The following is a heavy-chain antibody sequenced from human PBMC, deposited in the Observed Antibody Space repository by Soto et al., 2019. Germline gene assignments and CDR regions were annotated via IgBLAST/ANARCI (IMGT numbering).Heavy chain of an antibody. CDR3: ARAGCDGGTCYTLVGLRYGMDV. D-gene: IGHD2-15*01. Sequence: QVQLVASGGGVVQPGRSLRLSCAASGFTFSSYAMYWVRQAPGKGLEWVAIISYDGNNKHYADSVKGRFTIARDNSQNTLYLQMNSLGAEDTAVYYCARAGCDGGTCYTLVGLRYGMDVWGQGTTVTVSS. CDR1: GFTFSSYA. CDR2: ISYDGNNK. V-gene: IGHV3-30-3*01. J-gene: IGHJ6*02.